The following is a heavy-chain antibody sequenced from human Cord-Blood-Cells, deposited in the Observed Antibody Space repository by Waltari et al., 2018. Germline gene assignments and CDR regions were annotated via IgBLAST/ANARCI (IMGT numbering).Heavy chain of an antibody. CDR1: GYSFTSYW. D-gene: IGHD3-10*01. V-gene: IGHV5-51*01. J-gene: IGHJ4*02. CDR2: IYPGDSDT. Sequence: EVQLVQSGAEVKKPGESLKISCKGSGYSFTSYWIGWVRQMPGKGLEWIGIIYPGDSDTRYSPSFQGQVTISADKSISTAYLQWSSLKASDTAMYYCARQLRTMVRGVIITYFDYWGQGTLVTVSS. CDR3: ARQLRTMVRGVIITYFDY.